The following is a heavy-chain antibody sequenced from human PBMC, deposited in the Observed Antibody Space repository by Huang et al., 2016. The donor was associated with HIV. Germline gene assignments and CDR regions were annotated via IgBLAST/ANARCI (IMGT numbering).Heavy chain of an antibody. CDR2: INPGKGRV. D-gene: IGHD2-2*03. CDR1: GYIFTTYS. V-gene: IGHV1-3*01. Sequence: QVQLVQSGAEFKKPGASLKLSCAASGYIFTTYSIHWFRRVPGQSLQWLGCINPGKGRVPFLQSFNGRVILSRDLSAATVYMQLSGLTADDTATYFCARAARGDGYHGAFDVWGQGTMVTV. CDR3: ARAARGDGYHGAFDV. J-gene: IGHJ3*01.